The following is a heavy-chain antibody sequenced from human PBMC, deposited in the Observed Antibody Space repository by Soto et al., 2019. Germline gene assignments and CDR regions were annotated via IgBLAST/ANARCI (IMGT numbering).Heavy chain of an antibody. CDR3: AKSRDSSARYALDS. CDR2: IDGRGERT. J-gene: IGHJ5*01. V-gene: IGHV3-23*01. Sequence: GGSLRLSCAASGFSFSSSAMSWVRQAPGGGLEWVSSIDGRGERTSYKPSGKGRFTISRDRSRDTLYLQMTSLRAEDSALYYCAKSRDSSARYALDSWGHGTLVTVSS. D-gene: IGHD6-19*01. CDR1: GFSFSSSA.